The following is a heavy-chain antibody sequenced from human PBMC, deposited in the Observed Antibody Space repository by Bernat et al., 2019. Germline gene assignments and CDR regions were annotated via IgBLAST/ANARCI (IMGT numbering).Heavy chain of an antibody. CDR2: IYYSGST. CDR1: GGSISSYY. D-gene: IGHD2-2*01. J-gene: IGHJ5*02. Sequence: QVQLQESGPGLVKPSETLSLTCTVSGGSISSYYWSWIRQPPGKGLEWIGYIYYSGSTNYNPSLKSRVTISVDTSKNQFSLKLSSVTAADTAVYYCARAFYCSSTSCYEGGDWFDPWGQGTLVTVSS. CDR3: ARAFYCSSTSCYEGGDWFDP. V-gene: IGHV4-59*01.